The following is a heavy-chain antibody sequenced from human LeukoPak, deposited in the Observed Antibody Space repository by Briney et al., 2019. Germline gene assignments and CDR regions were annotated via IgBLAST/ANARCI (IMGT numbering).Heavy chain of an antibody. Sequence: GRSLRLSCAASGFTFSSYAMSWVRQAPGKGLEWVSAISGSGGSTYYADSVKGRFTISRDNSKNTLYLQMNSLRAEDTAVYYCAKDVVSMVRGVPLDYWGQGTLVTVSS. V-gene: IGHV3-23*01. CDR1: GFTFSSYA. CDR3: AKDVVSMVRGVPLDY. J-gene: IGHJ4*02. D-gene: IGHD3-10*01. CDR2: ISGSGGST.